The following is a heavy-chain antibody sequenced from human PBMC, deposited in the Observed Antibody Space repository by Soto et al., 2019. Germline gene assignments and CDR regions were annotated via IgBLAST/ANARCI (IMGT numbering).Heavy chain of an antibody. CDR3: ARRTDYGDYSDAFDV. V-gene: IGHV4-39*01. D-gene: IGHD4-17*01. CDR1: GDTISSSDYY. CDR2: IFYSGTT. J-gene: IGHJ3*01. Sequence: QLQLQESGPGLVKPSETLSLTCTASGDTISSSDYYWGWIRQPPGRGLEWIGNIFYSGTTYYNPSLKSRVTISVDTSRNQFSLKLRSVTAADTAVYYCARRTDYGDYSDAFDVWGHGSMVTVSS.